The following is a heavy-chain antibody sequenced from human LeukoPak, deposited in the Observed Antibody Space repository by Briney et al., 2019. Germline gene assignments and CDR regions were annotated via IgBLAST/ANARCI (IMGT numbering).Heavy chain of an antibody. D-gene: IGHD1-26*01. V-gene: IGHV4-61*09. CDR2: IYTSGST. Sequence: TSETLSLTCTVSGGSISSGTYYWRWIRQPAGKGLEWIGHIYTSGSTNYNPSLKSRVTISVDTSKNQFSLKLSSVTAADTAVYYCARGGSWEIPYYFHYWGQGTLVTVSS. CDR3: ARGGSWEIPYYFHY. J-gene: IGHJ4*02. CDR1: GGSISSGTYY.